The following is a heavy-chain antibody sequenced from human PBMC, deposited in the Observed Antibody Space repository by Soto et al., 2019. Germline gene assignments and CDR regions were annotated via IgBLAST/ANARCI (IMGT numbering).Heavy chain of an antibody. V-gene: IGHV4-59*01. Sequence: PSETLSLTCTVSGGSISSYYWNWIRQPPGKGLEWIGYIYNSGNTNYNPSLRSRVTISVDTSKNQFSLKLTSVTAADTAVYYCASRSSGWYFDYWGQGTLVTVSS. CDR2: IYNSGNT. D-gene: IGHD6-19*01. CDR1: GGSISSYY. J-gene: IGHJ4*02. CDR3: ASRSSGWYFDY.